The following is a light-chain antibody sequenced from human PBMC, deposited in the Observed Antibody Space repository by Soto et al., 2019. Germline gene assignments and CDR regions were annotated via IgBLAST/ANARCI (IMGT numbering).Light chain of an antibody. V-gene: IGKV1-33*01. Sequence: DIQMTQSPSSLSASVRDRVTITCQASQDISNYLNWYQQKPGKAPKLLIYDASNLETGVQSRFSGSGSGTDVTFTISSLQPEDIATYYCQQYDNLPLTFGGGTKVEIK. CDR1: QDISNY. J-gene: IGKJ4*01. CDR3: QQYDNLPLT. CDR2: DAS.